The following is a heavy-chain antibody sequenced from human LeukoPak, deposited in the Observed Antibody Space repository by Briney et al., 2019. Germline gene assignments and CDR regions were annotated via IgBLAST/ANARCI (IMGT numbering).Heavy chain of an antibody. V-gene: IGHV1-2*02. CDR3: ARGVRGVVVISRYDY. J-gene: IGHJ4*02. CDR2: INPNSGGT. Sequence: GASVKVSCKASGYTFTGYYMHWVRQAPGQGLEWMGWINPNSGGTNYAQKFQGRVTMTRDMSTSTVYMELSSLRSEDTAVYYCARGVRGVVVISRYDYWGQGTLVTVSS. D-gene: IGHD3-22*01. CDR1: GYTFTGYY.